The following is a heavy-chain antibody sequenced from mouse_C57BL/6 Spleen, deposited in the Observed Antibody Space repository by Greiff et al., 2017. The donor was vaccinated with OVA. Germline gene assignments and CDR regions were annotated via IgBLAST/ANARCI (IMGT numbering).Heavy chain of an antibody. D-gene: IGHD3-2*02. Sequence: VQLQQPGAELVRPGSSVKLSCKASGYTFTSYWMHWVKQRPIQGLEWIGNIDPSDSDTHYNQKFKDKATLTVDKSSSTAYMQLSSLTSEDSAVYYCARGGSSGYRYFDVWGTGTTVTVSS. CDR3: ARGGSSGYRYFDV. CDR2: IDPSDSDT. J-gene: IGHJ1*03. V-gene: IGHV1-52*01. CDR1: GYTFTSYW.